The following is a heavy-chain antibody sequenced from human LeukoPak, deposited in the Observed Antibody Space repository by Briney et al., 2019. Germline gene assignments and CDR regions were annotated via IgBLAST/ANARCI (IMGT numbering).Heavy chain of an antibody. Sequence: ASVKVSCKTSGYSFTNYGITWVRQAPGQGLEWMGWISGYNSKPFYAQNFQGRVTMTTDTSTSTVYMELRSLRSDDTAVYYCAAVASDHYLDSSGYFLPAFDIWGQGTMVTVSS. D-gene: IGHD3-22*01. V-gene: IGHV1-18*01. CDR3: AAVASDHYLDSSGYFLPAFDI. CDR1: GYSFTNYG. CDR2: ISGYNSKP. J-gene: IGHJ3*02.